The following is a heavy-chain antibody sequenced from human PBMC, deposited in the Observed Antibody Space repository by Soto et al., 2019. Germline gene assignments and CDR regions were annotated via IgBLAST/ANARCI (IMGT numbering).Heavy chain of an antibody. V-gene: IGHV4-4*02. D-gene: IGHD2-15*01. CDR2: NYHGGST. Sequence: QVQLQESGPGLVKPSGTLSLTCAVSSGSISSTNWWSWVRQPPGKGLEWIGENYHGGSTNYNPSLKSRVTISVDKSKNYFSLELSSVTAADTAVYYCARGSRYCSGGTCYRDLDVWGKGTTVTVSS. CDR1: SGSISSTNW. CDR3: ARGSRYCSGGTCYRDLDV. J-gene: IGHJ6*04.